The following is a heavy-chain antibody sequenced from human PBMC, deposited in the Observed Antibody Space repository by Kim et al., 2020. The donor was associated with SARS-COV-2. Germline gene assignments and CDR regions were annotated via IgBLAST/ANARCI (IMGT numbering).Heavy chain of an antibody. Sequence: GGSLRLSCAASGFTFSSYAMSWVRQAPGKGLEWVSAISGSGGSTYYADSVKGRFTITRDNSKNTLYLQMNSLRGEDTTVYYCAKATVTTPYYYYGMDVWGQGTTVTVSS. CDR3: AKATVTTPYYYYGMDV. D-gene: IGHD4-17*01. J-gene: IGHJ6*02. V-gene: IGHV3-23*01. CDR2: ISGSGGST. CDR1: GFTFSSYA.